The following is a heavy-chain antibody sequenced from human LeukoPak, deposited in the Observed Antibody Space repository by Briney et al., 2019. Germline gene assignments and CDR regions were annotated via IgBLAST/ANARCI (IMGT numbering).Heavy chain of an antibody. J-gene: IGHJ4*02. D-gene: IGHD4-17*01. CDR3: ARDGDYGGNVDY. CDR1: RFTFSSYW. CDR2: IKQDGSEK. V-gene: IGHV3-7*01. Sequence: GGSLRLSCAASRFTFSSYWMSWVRQAPGKGLEWVANIKQDGSEKYYVDSVKGRFTISRDNAKNSLYLQMNSLRAEDTAVYYCARDGDYGGNVDYWGQGTLVTVSS.